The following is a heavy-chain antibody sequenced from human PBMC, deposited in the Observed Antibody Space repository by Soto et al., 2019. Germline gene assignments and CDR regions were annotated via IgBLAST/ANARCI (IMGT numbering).Heavy chain of an antibody. D-gene: IGHD1-26*01. CDR2: VSVSGNA. Sequence: QLQESGPRLVAPSQTLSLRCSVSGDSIGSGAFYWSWVRQVPGKGLEWIGLVSVSGNAFYNPSLNCRVAISVATSENQLSLRLHSVTAADAAVYFCARALGGVSSSGMDVWGQGTTVTVS. J-gene: IGHJ6*02. CDR3: ARALGGVSSSGMDV. CDR1: GDSIGSGAFY. V-gene: IGHV4-31*03.